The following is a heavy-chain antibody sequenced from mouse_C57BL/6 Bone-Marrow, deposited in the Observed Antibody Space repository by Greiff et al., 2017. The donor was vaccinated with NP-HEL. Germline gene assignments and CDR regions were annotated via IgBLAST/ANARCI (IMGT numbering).Heavy chain of an antibody. V-gene: IGHV1-64*01. CDR1: GYTFTSYW. Sequence: QVQLQQPGAELVKPGASVKLSCKASGYTFTSYWMHWVKQRPGQGLEWIGLIHPNSGSTNYNEKFKSKATLTVDKSSSTAYMQLSSLTSEDSAVYYGARAYDGNYGGYYAMDYWGQGTSVTVSS. D-gene: IGHD2-10*01. CDR3: ARAYDGNYGGYYAMDY. CDR2: IHPNSGST. J-gene: IGHJ4*01.